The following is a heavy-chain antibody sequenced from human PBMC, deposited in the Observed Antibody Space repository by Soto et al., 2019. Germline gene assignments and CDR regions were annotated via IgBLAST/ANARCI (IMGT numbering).Heavy chain of an antibody. V-gene: IGHV3-64*01. CDR3: VRRVSGNYDY. Sequence: EVQLAESGGGMVQPGGSLILSCVASGFTFSSYDMHWVRQAPGKGLEYVSSISSNGGTTYYGNSVKGRFTISRDNSKNTLYLHMGSLRAEDMAVYYCVRRVSGNYDYWGQGTLVTGSS. J-gene: IGHJ4*02. D-gene: IGHD1-7*01. CDR2: ISSNGGTT. CDR1: GFTFSSYD.